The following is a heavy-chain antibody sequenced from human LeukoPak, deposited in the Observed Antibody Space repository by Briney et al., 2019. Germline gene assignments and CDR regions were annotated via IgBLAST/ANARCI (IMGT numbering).Heavy chain of an antibody. V-gene: IGHV3-7*03. J-gene: IGHJ4*02. Sequence: PGGSLRLSCAVSGFTFSTFWMSWVRQAPGKGLEWVANIKQDGSEKYYVDSVKGRFTISRDNAKNSLYLQMNSLRAEDTAVYYCARWAGGHYDYWGQGTLVTVSS. CDR2: IKQDGSEK. CDR3: ARWAGGHYDY. D-gene: IGHD1-26*01. CDR1: GFTFSTFW.